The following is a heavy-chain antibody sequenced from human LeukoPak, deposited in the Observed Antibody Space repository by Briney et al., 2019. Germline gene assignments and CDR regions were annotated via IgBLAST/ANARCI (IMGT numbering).Heavy chain of an antibody. Sequence: PSETLSLTCTVSGGSITNYYWSWIRQPPGKGLEWIGYVYYSGSTNYNPSLKSRVTISVDTSKNQFSLKLSSVTAADTAEYYCAATMIRGVHTHFDYWGQGTLVTVSS. CDR2: VYYSGST. CDR1: GGSITNYY. V-gene: IGHV4-59*08. D-gene: IGHD3-10*01. J-gene: IGHJ4*02. CDR3: AATMIRGVHTHFDY.